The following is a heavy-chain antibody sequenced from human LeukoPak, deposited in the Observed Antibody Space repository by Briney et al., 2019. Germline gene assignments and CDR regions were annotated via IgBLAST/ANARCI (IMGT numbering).Heavy chain of an antibody. Sequence: ASVKVSCKASGYTFTGYNMHWVRQAPGQGLEWMGWINPNSGGTNYAQKFQGRVTMTRDTSISTAYMELSRLRSDDTAVYYCARMLKSRRLGFDPWGQGTLVTVSS. CDR1: GYTFTGYN. V-gene: IGHV1-2*02. CDR2: INPNSGGT. D-gene: IGHD3-16*01. CDR3: ARMLKSRRLGFDP. J-gene: IGHJ5*02.